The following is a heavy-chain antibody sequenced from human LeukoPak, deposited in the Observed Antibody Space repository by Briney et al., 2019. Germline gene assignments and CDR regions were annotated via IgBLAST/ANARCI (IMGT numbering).Heavy chain of an antibody. CDR2: IYHSGST. D-gene: IGHD3-9*01. CDR3: ARVYYDILTGYYNWFDP. J-gene: IGHJ5*02. CDR1: GYSISSGYY. V-gene: IGHV4-38-2*01. Sequence: SETLSLTCAVSGYSISSGYYWGWIRQPPGKGLEWIGSIYHSGSTYYNPSLKSRVTISVDTSKNQFSLKLSSVTAADTAVYYCARVYYDILTGYYNWFDPWGQGTLVTVSP.